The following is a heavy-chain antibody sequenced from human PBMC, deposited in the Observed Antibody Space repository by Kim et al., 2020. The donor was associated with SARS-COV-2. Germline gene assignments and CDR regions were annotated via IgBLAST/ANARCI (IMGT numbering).Heavy chain of an antibody. D-gene: IGHD1-26*01. CDR1: GGTFSSYA. V-gene: IGHV1-69*13. J-gene: IGHJ4*02. CDR3: AREKPTIVGATDSFDY. Sequence: SVKVSCKASGGTFSSYAISWVRQAPGQGLEWMGGIIPIFGTANYAQKFQGRVTITADESTSTAYMELSSLRSEDTAVYYCAREKPTIVGATDSFDYWGQGTLVTVSS. CDR2: IIPIFGTA.